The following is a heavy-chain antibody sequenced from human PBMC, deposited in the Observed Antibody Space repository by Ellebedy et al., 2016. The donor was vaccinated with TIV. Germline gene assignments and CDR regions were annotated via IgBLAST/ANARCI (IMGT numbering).Heavy chain of an antibody. J-gene: IGHJ1*01. V-gene: IGHV3-7*03. Sequence: GESLKIPXAVSGFTFSSLWMSWVRQAPGKGLEWVANIKQDGSDIRYVDSVKGRFTISRDNAKNSLYLQMNSLRAEDTAVYFCVGSGGWLLRHWGQGTLVTVSS. D-gene: IGHD6-19*01. CDR2: IKQDGSDI. CDR3: VGSGGWLLRH. CDR1: GFTFSSLW.